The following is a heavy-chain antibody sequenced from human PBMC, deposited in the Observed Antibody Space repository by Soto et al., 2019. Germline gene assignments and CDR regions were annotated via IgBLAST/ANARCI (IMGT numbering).Heavy chain of an antibody. CDR3: VRGTVSGSQGYYYYGMDV. D-gene: IGHD3-10*01. CDR2: ISSSSSYI. V-gene: IGHV3-21*01. Sequence: KTGGSLRLSCAASGFTFSSYSMNWVRQAPGKXLEWVSSISSSSSYIYYADSVKGRFTISRDNAKNSLYLQMNSLRAEDTAVYYCVRGTVSGSQGYYYYGMDVWGQGTTVTVSS. CDR1: GFTFSSYS. J-gene: IGHJ6*02.